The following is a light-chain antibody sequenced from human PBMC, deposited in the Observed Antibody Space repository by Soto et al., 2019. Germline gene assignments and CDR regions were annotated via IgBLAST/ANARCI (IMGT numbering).Light chain of an antibody. Sequence: QSVLTQPASVSGSPGQSITISCTGTSSDGGSYNLVSWYQQHPGKAPKLMIYEGSKRPSGVSNRFSGSKSGNTASLTISGLQAEDEADYYCCSYAGSSTSYLFGTGTRSPS. CDR1: SSDGGSYNL. CDR2: EGS. J-gene: IGLJ1*01. V-gene: IGLV2-23*01. CDR3: CSYAGSSTSYL.